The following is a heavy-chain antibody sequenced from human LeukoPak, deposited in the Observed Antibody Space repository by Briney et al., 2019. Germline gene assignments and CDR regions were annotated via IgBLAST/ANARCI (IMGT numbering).Heavy chain of an antibody. D-gene: IGHD1-26*01. CDR3: ARDRRVGAKRIYYHHGMDV. Sequence: ASVKVPCKASGYIFSSYGINWVRQAPGQGLEWMGWISPYNVRTNFVQKFQGRVTMTTDTSTRTAYMELRSLRSDDTAVYYCARDRRVGAKRIYYHHGMDVWGQGTTVTVSS. CDR2: ISPYNVRT. V-gene: IGHV1-18*01. CDR1: GYIFSSYG. J-gene: IGHJ6*02.